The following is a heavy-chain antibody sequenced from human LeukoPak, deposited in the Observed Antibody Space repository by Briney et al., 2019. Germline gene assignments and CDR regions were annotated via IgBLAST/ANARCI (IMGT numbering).Heavy chain of an antibody. CDR2: IYHSGST. CDR3: ARDGVAGTGAFDI. Sequence: PSGTLSLTCAVSGGSISSSNWWSWVCQPPGKGLEWIGEIYHSGSTNYNPSLKSRVTISVDKSKNQFSLKLSSVTAADTAVYYCARDGVAGTGAFDIWGQGTMVTVSS. V-gene: IGHV4-4*02. D-gene: IGHD6-19*01. CDR1: GGSISSSNW. J-gene: IGHJ3*02.